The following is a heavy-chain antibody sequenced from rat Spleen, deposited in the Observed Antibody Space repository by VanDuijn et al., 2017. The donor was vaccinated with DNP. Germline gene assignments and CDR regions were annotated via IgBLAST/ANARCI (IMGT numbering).Heavy chain of an antibody. CDR2: IGYDGFTT. CDR1: GFTFNNYW. V-gene: IGHV5-31*01. CDR3: SRHPTHSHFDY. J-gene: IGHJ2*01. D-gene: IGHD1-11*01. Sequence: EVQLVESGGGLVQPGRSLKLSCVASGFTFNNYWMSWIRQAPGKGLEWVATIGYDGFTTYYRDSVKGRFTISRDNAKSTLYLQMDSLRSEDTATYYCSRHPTHSHFDYWGQGVMVTVSS.